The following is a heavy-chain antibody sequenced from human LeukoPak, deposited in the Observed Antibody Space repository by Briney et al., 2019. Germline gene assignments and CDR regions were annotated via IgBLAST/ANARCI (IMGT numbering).Heavy chain of an antibody. CDR3: ARGRSSWYGSTDY. D-gene: IGHD6-13*01. V-gene: IGHV4-34*01. CDR2: INHSGST. Sequence: SETLSLTCAVYGGSFSGYYWSWIRQPPGKGLEWIGEINHSGSTNYNPSLKSRVTISVDTSKNQFSLKLSSVTAADTAVYYCARGRSSWYGSTDYWGQGTLVTVSS. CDR1: GGSFSGYY. J-gene: IGHJ4*02.